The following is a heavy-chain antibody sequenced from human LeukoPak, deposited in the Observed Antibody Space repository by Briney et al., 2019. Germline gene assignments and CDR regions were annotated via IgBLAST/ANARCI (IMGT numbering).Heavy chain of an antibody. Sequence: KPGRSLRLSCTASGFTFGDYAMSWFRQAPGKGLEWVGFIRSKAYGGTTEYAASVKGRFTVSRDDSKSIAYLQMNSLKTEDTAVYYCTRDPYYYDSSGSYDYWGQGTLVTVSS. CDR3: TRDPYYYDSSGSYDY. J-gene: IGHJ4*02. CDR2: IRSKAYGGTT. CDR1: GFTFGDYA. V-gene: IGHV3-49*05. D-gene: IGHD3-22*01.